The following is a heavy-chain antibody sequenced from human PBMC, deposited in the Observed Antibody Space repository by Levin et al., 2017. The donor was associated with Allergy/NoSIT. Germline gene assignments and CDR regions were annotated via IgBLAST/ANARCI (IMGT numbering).Heavy chain of an antibody. V-gene: IGHV3-33*01. D-gene: IGHD5-24*01. CDR3: ARKGARWLQLDY. CDR2: IWYDGSNK. CDR1: GFTFSSYG. J-gene: IGHJ4*02. Sequence: PGGSLRLSCAASGFTFSSYGMHWVRQAPGKGLEWVAVIWYDGSNKYYADSVKGRFTISRDNSKNTLYLQMNSLRAEDTAVYYCARKGARWLQLDYWGQGTLVTVSS.